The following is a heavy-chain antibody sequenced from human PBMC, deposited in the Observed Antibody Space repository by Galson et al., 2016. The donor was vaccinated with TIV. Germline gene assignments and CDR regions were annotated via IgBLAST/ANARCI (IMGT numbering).Heavy chain of an antibody. CDR2: ISDSGRS. CDR1: SDSIFNFY. Sequence: SETLSLTCTISSDSIFNFYVSWIRQPPGKGLEWIAYISDSGRSNKSPSLESRVTVSLDTSNNQFFLKLSSVTAADTAVYYCTREIAGTTVHSWGQGALVTVSS. J-gene: IGHJ4*02. CDR3: TREIAGTTVHS. V-gene: IGHV4-59*12. D-gene: IGHD1-7*01.